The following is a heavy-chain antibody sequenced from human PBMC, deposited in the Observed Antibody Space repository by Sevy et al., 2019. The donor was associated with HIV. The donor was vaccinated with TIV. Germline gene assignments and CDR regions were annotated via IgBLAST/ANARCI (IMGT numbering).Heavy chain of an antibody. CDR1: SDSISSSSYY. CDR2: ISYSGNT. Sequence: SETLSLTCIVSSDSISSSSYYWGWIRQPPGKGLEWIASISYSGNTYYNPSLKSRTTMSIDTSKNQFFLTLNSVTAPDAAVYYCASSNPYYDFWSGYMTSGYFDFWGPGTLVTVSS. V-gene: IGHV4-39*01. J-gene: IGHJ4*02. D-gene: IGHD3-3*01. CDR3: ASSNPYYDFWSGYMTSGYFDF.